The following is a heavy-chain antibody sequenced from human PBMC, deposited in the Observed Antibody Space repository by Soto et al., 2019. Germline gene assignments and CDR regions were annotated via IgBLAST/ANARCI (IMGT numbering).Heavy chain of an antibody. V-gene: IGHV4-59*01. Sequence: SETLSLTCTVSGGSTSSYYCSWIRQPPGKGLEYIGYIFYTGNTNYNPSLKSRVTMSVDTSKNQISLNLNSVTAADTAVYYCAGSGHTFGGVVWGQGILVTVS. CDR3: AGSGHTFGGVV. CDR1: GGSTSSYY. CDR2: IFYTGNT. D-gene: IGHD3-16*01. J-gene: IGHJ4*02.